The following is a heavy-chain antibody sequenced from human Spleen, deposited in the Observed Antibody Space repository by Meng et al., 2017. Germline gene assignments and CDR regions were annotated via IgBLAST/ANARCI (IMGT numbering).Heavy chain of an antibody. CDR2: IYYSGNT. CDR3: AGGAVVTLIFYHAMDV. Sequence: GSLRLSCTVSGGSISRYYWSWIRQPPGKGLEWIGYIYYSGNTNYNPSLKSRVTISVDTSKNHFSLKLTSVTAADTAVYYCAGGAVVTLIFYHAMDVWGQGTTVTVSS. CDR1: GGSISRYY. J-gene: IGHJ6*02. V-gene: IGHV4-59*08. D-gene: IGHD2-21*02.